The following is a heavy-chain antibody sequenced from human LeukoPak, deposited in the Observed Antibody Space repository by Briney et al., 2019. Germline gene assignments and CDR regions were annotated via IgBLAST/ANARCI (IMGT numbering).Heavy chain of an antibody. Sequence: SETLSPTCAVYGGSFSGYYWSWIRQPPGKGLEWIGEINHSGSTYYNPSLKSRVTISVDTSKNQFSLKLSSVTAADTAVYYCARSYYDFWSRYYFDYWGQGTLVTVSS. CDR2: INHSGST. CDR3: ARSYYDFWSRYYFDY. D-gene: IGHD3-3*01. J-gene: IGHJ4*02. CDR1: GGSFSGYY. V-gene: IGHV4-34*01.